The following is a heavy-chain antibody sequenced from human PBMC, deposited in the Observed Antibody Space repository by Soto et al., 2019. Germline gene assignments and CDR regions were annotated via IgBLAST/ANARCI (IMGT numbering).Heavy chain of an antibody. CDR1: GFTFSSYG. Sequence: QVQLVESGGGVVQPGRSLRLSCAASGFTFSSYGMHWVHQAPGKGLEWVAVIWYDGSNKYYADSVKGRFTISRDNSKNTLYLQMNSLRAEDTAVYYCARAVYSGSYRIDYWGQGTLVTVSS. CDR2: IWYDGSNK. J-gene: IGHJ4*02. CDR3: ARAVYSGSYRIDY. V-gene: IGHV3-33*01. D-gene: IGHD1-26*01.